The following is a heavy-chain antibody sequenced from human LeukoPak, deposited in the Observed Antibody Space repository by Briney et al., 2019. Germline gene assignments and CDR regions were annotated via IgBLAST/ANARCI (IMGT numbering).Heavy chain of an antibody. CDR2: IRYDGSNK. J-gene: IGHJ6*03. Sequence: GGSLRLSCAASGFTFSSYGMHWVRQAPGKGLEWVAFIRYDGSNKYYADSVKGRFTISRDNAKNTLYLQMNSLRAEDTAVYYCAQDNYEGSDYFYYYMYVWGKGTTVTVSS. CDR1: GFTFSSYG. V-gene: IGHV3-30*02. CDR3: AQDNYEGSDYFYYYMYV. D-gene: IGHD4-11*01.